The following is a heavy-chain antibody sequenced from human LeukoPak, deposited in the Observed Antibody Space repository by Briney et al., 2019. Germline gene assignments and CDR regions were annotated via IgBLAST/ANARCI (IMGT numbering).Heavy chain of an antibody. V-gene: IGHV3-7*01. J-gene: IGHJ4*02. CDR3: AREGNYYDSSGYYTGYFDY. D-gene: IGHD3-22*01. CDR2: IKQDGSEK. Sequence: GGSLRLSCAASGFTFNIYWMSWVRQAPGKGLEWVANIKQDGSEKYYVDSVKGRFTISRDNSKNTLYLQMNSLRAEDTAVYYCAREGNYYDSSGYYTGYFDYWGQGTLVTVSS. CDR1: GFTFNIYW.